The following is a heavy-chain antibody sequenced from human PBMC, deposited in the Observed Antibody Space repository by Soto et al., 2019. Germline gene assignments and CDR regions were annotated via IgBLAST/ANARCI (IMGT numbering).Heavy chain of an antibody. CDR1: GFSFSDYT. Sequence: EMQLVESGGGLVKPGGSLRLACAASGFSFSDYTMNWDRQAPGKGLEWVSSISSSASYINYADSVKDRFTISRDNAKNSLYLQMNSLRAEDTAVYYCARDQRIAAAYYFDFWGQGTLVTVSS. V-gene: IGHV3-21*02. D-gene: IGHD6-13*01. CDR3: ARDQRIAAAYYFDF. CDR2: ISSSASYI. J-gene: IGHJ4*02.